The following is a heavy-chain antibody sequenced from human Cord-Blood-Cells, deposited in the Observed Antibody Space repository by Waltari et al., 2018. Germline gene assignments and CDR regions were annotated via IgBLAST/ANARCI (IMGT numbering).Heavy chain of an antibody. D-gene: IGHD2-15*01. CDR1: GFTFSSYS. J-gene: IGHJ4*02. CDR3: ARVPGWSYYFDY. Sequence: EVQLVESGGGLVKPGGSLIISCAASGFTFSSYSMNWARQAPGKGREWVSSISSSSSYIYYADSVKGRFTISRDNAKNSLYLQMNSLRAEDTAVYYCARVPGWSYYFDYWGQGTLVTVSS. CDR2: ISSSSSYI. V-gene: IGHV3-21*01.